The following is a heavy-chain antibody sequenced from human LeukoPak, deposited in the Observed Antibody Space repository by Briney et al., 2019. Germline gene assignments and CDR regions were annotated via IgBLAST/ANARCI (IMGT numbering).Heavy chain of an antibody. Sequence: SETLSLTCTVSGGSISGSSYYWGWIRQPPGKGLEWIGSIYYSGSTYYNPSLKSRVTISVDTSKNQFSLKLSSVTAADTAVYYCARHEAGFDLWGRGTLVTVSS. V-gene: IGHV4-39*01. J-gene: IGHJ2*01. CDR1: GGSISGSSYY. CDR3: ARHEAGFDL. CDR2: IYYSGST.